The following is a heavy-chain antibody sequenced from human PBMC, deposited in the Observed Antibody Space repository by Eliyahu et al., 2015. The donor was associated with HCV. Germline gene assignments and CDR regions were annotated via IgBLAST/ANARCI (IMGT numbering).Heavy chain of an antibody. V-gene: IGHV3-21*01. CDR3: AKGADIVVVPAARRYFDY. D-gene: IGHD2-2*01. Sequence: EVQLVESGGGLVKPGGSLRLSCAASGFXFSSYSMNWVRQAPGKGLEWVSSISSSSSYIYYADSVKGRFTISRDNAKNSLYLQMNSLRAEDTAVYYCAKGADIVVVPAARRYFDYWGQGTLVTVSS. J-gene: IGHJ4*02. CDR1: GFXFSSYS. CDR2: ISSSSSYI.